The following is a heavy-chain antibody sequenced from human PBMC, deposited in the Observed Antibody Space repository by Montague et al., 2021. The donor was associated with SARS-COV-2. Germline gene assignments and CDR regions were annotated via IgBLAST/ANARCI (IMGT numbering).Heavy chain of an antibody. V-gene: IGHV4-38-2*02. D-gene: IGHD3-3*01. CDR3: ARDVRYYDFWSGRAQTSPDY. J-gene: IGHJ4*02. CDR1: GYSIGSGYY. CDR2: IYHSGST. Sequence: SETLSLTCTVSGYSIGSGYYWGWIRQPPGKGLEWIGSIYHSGSTYYNPSLKSRVTISVDTSKNQFSLKLSSVTAADTAVYYCARDVRYYDFWSGRAQTSPDYWGQGTLVTVSS.